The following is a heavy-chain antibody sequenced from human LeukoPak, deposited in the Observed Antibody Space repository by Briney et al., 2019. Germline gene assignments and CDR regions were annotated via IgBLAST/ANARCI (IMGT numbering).Heavy chain of an antibody. CDR1: GGSISGYY. V-gene: IGHV4-59*08. Sequence: PSETLSLTCTVSGGSISGYYWSWLRQPPGKGLEWIGYMYYSGSTKYNPSLKSRVTISVDTSKNQLPLKLSSVTAADTAVYYCARQDYYYYMDGWGKGTTGTVS. CDR2: MYYSGST. J-gene: IGHJ6*03. CDR3: ARQDYYYYMDG.